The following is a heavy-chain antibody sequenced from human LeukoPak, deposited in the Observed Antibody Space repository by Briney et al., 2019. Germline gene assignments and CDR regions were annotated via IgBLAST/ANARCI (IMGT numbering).Heavy chain of an antibody. CDR1: GFTFSSYA. CDR2: ISYDGSNK. Sequence: GRSLRLSCAASGFTFSSYAMHWVRQAPGKGLEWVAVISYDGSNKYYADSVKGRFTISRDNSKNTLYLQMNSLRAEATAVYYCARAPRAMVRGVIISYGMDVWGKGTTVTVSS. V-gene: IGHV3-30*04. D-gene: IGHD3-10*01. J-gene: IGHJ6*04. CDR3: ARAPRAMVRGVIISYGMDV.